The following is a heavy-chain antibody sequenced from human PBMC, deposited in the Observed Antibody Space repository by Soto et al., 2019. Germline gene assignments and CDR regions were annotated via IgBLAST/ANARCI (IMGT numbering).Heavy chain of an antibody. V-gene: IGHV4-34*01. CDR3: ARGIVPDAIFDAFDI. D-gene: IGHD2-2*01. J-gene: IGHJ3*02. Sequence: SETLSLTCAVYGGSFSGYYWSWIRQPPGKGLEWIGEINHSGSTNYNPSLKSRVTIPVDTSKNQFSLKLSSVTAADTAVYYCARGIVPDAIFDAFDIWGQGTMVTVSS. CDR2: INHSGST. CDR1: GGSFSGYY.